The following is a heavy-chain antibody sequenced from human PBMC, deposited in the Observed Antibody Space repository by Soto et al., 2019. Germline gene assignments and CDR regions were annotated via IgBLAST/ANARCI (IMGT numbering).Heavy chain of an antibody. CDR3: ARSGEDTTVFTP. CDR1: GGSFTGYY. V-gene: IGHV4-34*01. CDR2: INHSGST. D-gene: IGHD5-18*01. Sequence: SETLSLTCAVYGGSFTGYYWSWIRQPPGKGLEWIGEINHSGSTNSNPSLKSRLTISVDTSKNQFSLKLSSVTAADTAVYFCARSGEDTTVFTPWGQGTLVTVSS. J-gene: IGHJ5*02.